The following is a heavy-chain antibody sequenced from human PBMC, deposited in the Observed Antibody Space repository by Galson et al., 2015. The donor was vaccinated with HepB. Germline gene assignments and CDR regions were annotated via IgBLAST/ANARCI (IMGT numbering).Heavy chain of an antibody. CDR2: IDTSGTT. CDR1: GGSMSAHF. D-gene: IGHD6-19*01. CDR3: AARSSYIGWSFDY. Sequence: SETLSLTCTVSGGSMSAHFWSWIRQSAGKGLEWIGRIDTSGTTTYNPSLDSRVTMSLDASKKRFSLRLNSVTAADTAVYYCAARSSYIGWSFDYWGQGTLVAVSS. V-gene: IGHV4-4*07. J-gene: IGHJ4*02.